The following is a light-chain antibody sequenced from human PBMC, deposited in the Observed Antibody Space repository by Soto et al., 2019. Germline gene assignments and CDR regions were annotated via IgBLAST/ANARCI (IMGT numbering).Light chain of an antibody. CDR1: QSVRNY. V-gene: IGKV3-11*01. CDR3: HQRINWPPIT. Sequence: EIVLTQSPATLSLSPGERATLSCRASQSVRNYLAWYQQKPGQAPRLLIYDASNRATGIPARFSGSGSGTDFTLTISSLEPEDFAVSYCHQRINWPPITFGQGTRLEMK. J-gene: IGKJ5*01. CDR2: DAS.